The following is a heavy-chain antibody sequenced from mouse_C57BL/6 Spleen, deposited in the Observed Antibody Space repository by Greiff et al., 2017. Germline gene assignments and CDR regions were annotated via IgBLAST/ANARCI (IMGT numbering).Heavy chain of an antibody. CDR3: ATNRGYFDY. Sequence: VQLQQSGPELVKPGASVKISCKASGYAFSSSWMNWVKQRPGKGLEWIGRIYPGDGDTNYNGKFKGKATLTADKSSSTAYRQLSSLTSEDSAVYFCATNRGYFDYWGQGTTLTVSS. J-gene: IGHJ2*01. V-gene: IGHV1-82*01. CDR1: GYAFSSSW. D-gene: IGHD5-1-1*01. CDR2: IYPGDGDT.